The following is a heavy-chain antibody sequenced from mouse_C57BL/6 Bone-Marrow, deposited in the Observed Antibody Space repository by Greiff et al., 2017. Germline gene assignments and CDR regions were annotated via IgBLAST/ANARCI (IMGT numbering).Heavy chain of an antibody. Sequence: VQRVESGAELANPGASVKLSCKASGYTFTGYWMHWVNQRPGQGLEWIGYINPSSGYTKYNQKFKDKATLTADKSSSTAYMQLSSLTYEDSAVYYCARWDYGDGDYFDYWGQGTTLTVSS. J-gene: IGHJ2*01. CDR3: ARWDYGDGDYFDY. V-gene: IGHV1-7*01. CDR1: GYTFTGYW. CDR2: INPSSGYT. D-gene: IGHD2-13*01.